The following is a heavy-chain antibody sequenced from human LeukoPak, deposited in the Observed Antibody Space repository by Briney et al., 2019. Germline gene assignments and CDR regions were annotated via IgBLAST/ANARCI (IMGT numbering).Heavy chain of an antibody. Sequence: PGGSLRLSCAASGFTFGSYGMHWVRQAPGKGLEWVAVIWYDGSNKYYADSVKGRFTISRDNSKNTLYLQMNSLRAEDTAVYYCAKGGWGLRNYYYYMDVWGKGTTVTVSS. D-gene: IGHD4-17*01. V-gene: IGHV3-33*06. J-gene: IGHJ6*03. CDR1: GFTFGSYG. CDR3: AKGGWGLRNYYYYMDV. CDR2: IWYDGSNK.